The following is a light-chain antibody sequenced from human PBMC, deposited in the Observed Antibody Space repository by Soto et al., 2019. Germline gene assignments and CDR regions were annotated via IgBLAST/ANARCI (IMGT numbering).Light chain of an antibody. V-gene: IGKV1D-13*01. Sequence: AIPLTQSPSSLSASVGDRVIITCRASQGISSALAWYQQKPRKAPKLLIYDASSLESGVPSRFSGSGSGTDFTLTISSLQPEDFATYYCQQFNNYPLTFGGGTKVEIK. CDR3: QQFNNYPLT. J-gene: IGKJ4*01. CDR1: QGISSA. CDR2: DAS.